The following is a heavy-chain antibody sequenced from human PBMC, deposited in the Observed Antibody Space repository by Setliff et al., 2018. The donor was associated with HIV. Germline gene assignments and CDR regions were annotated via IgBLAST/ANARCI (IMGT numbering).Heavy chain of an antibody. CDR2: IYYSGST. CDR3: ARAKEGYGGWYYFDY. CDR1: GGSISSYY. D-gene: IGHD6-19*01. Sequence: KSSETLSLTCTVSGGSISSYYWSWIRQPPGKGLEWIGYIYYSGSTYYNPSLKSRVTISVDTSKNQFSLKLSSVTAADTAVYYCARAKEGYGGWYYFDYWAQGTLVTVSS. J-gene: IGHJ4*02. V-gene: IGHV4-59*08.